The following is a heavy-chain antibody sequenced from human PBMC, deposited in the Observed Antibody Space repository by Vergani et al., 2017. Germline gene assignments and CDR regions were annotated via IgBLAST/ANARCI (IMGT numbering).Heavy chain of an antibody. V-gene: IGHV2-5*01. Sequence: QITLKESGPTLVKPTQTLTLTCTFSGFSLSTIGVGVGWIRQPPGKALEWLALIYWNDDERYSPSLKSRVTITKDTSKNEVILTMATMDPVDTATYYCVHRLGYVDWDGAFDVWGPGTMVTVSS. D-gene: IGHD3-9*01. CDR1: GFSLSTIGVG. J-gene: IGHJ3*01. CDR3: VHRLGYVDWDGAFDV. CDR2: IYWNDDE.